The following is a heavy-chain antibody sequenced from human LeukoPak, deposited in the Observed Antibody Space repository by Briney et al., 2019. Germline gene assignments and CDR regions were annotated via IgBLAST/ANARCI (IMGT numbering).Heavy chain of an antibody. CDR2: ISSSSSYI. J-gene: IGHJ4*02. Sequence: GGSLRLTCAASGFTFSSYSMNWVRQAPGKGLEWVSSISSSSSYIYYADSVKGRFTISRDNAKNSLYLQMNSLRAEDTAVYYCAREVTYYYGSGSYYTPDYWGQGTLVTVSS. V-gene: IGHV3-21*01. CDR3: AREVTYYYGSGSYYTPDY. D-gene: IGHD3-10*01. CDR1: GFTFSSYS.